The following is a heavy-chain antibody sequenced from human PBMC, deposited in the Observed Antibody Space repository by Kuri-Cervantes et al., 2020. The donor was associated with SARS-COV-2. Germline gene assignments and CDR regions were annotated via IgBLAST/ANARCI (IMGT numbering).Heavy chain of an antibody. V-gene: IGHV3-48*02. CDR3: ARVDCSGGSCYPQFDP. J-gene: IGHJ5*02. Sequence: GESLKISCAASGFTFSSYGMHWVRQAPGKGLEWVSYISSSSSTVYYADSVKGRFTISRDNAKNSLYLQMNSLRDEDTAVYYCARVDCSGGSCYPQFDPWGQGTLVTVSS. D-gene: IGHD2-15*01. CDR1: GFTFSSYG. CDR2: ISSSSSTV.